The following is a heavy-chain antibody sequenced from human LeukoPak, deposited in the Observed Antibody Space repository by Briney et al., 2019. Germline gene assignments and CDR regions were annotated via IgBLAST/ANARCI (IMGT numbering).Heavy chain of an antibody. J-gene: IGHJ1*01. CDR3: VRDLLGSGSTTAYLYH. CDR1: GFTFSDCS. Sequence: GGSLRLSCGASGFTFSDCSMNWVRQAPGKGLEWVSSISRRSRHIYYAGSVKGRFPISRDVDRNSLYLQMNSLRDEDMAVYFCVRDLLGSGSTTAYLYHWGQGTLVTASS. V-gene: IGHV3-21*01. D-gene: IGHD3-10*01. CDR2: ISRRSRHI.